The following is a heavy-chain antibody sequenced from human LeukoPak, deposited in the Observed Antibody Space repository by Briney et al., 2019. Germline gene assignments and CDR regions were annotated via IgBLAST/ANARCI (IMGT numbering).Heavy chain of an antibody. D-gene: IGHD1-1*01. Sequence: PSETLSLTCTVSGGSISSSSYYWGWIRQPPGKGLEWIGSIYYSGSTYYNPSLKSRVTISVDTSKNQFSLKLSSVTAADTAVYYCARRVYTTYYFDYWGQGTLVTVSS. V-gene: IGHV4-39*01. CDR2: IYYSGST. CDR1: GGSISSSSYY. J-gene: IGHJ4*02. CDR3: ARRVYTTYYFDY.